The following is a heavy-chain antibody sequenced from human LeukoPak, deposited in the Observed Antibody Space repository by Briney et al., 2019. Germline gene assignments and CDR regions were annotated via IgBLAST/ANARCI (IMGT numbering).Heavy chain of an antibody. CDR3: ASYQLLYPNWFDP. CDR1: GYTFTSYG. J-gene: IGHJ5*02. D-gene: IGHD2-2*02. Sequence: ASVKVSCKASGYTFTSYGIIWVRQAPGQGLEWMGWISAYNGNTNCAQKLQGRVTMTTDTSTSTAYMELRSLRSDDTAVYYCASYQLLYPNWFDPWGQGTLVTVSS. V-gene: IGHV1-18*01. CDR2: ISAYNGNT.